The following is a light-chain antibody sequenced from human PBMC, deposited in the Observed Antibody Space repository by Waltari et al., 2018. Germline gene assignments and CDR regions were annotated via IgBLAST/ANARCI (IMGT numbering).Light chain of an antibody. J-gene: IGLJ1*01. CDR1: SIDIGA. CDR2: DVT. V-gene: IGLV2-8*01. CDR3: TSDAGSNSNSFYV. Sequence: QSALTQPPSASGSPGQSVTISCTGASIDIGAVPWYQHHPGKAPKLMIYDVTKRPSGVPDRFSGSGSGNTASLTVSGLQPEDEADYYCTSDAGSNSNSFYVFGTGTKVTVL.